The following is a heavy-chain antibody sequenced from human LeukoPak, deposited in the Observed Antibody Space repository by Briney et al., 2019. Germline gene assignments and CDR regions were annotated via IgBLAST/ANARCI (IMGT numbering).Heavy chain of an antibody. D-gene: IGHD6-6*01. CDR2: IRYDGSNK. CDR1: GFTFSSYG. CDR3: AKGLGSSSRADYYYYMDV. V-gene: IGHV3-30*02. J-gene: IGHJ6*03. Sequence: GGSLRLSCAASGFTFSSYGMHWVRQAPGKGLEWVAFIRYDGSNKYYADSVKGRFTISRDNSKNTLYLQMNSLRAEDTAVYYCAKGLGSSSRADYYYYMDVWGKGTTVTVSS.